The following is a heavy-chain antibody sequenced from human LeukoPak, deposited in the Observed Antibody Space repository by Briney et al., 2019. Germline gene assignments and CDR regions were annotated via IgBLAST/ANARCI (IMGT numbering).Heavy chain of an antibody. CDR2: IYYSGST. D-gene: IGHD2-15*01. CDR1: GGSISSYY. Sequence: LETLSLTCTVSGGSISSYYWSWIRQPPGKGLEWIGYIYYSGSTNYNPSLKSRVTISVDTSKNQFSLKLSSVTAADTAVYYCARNTRSRYCSGGSCYSSGWFDPWGQGTLVTVSS. CDR3: ARNTRSRYCSGGSCYSSGWFDP. V-gene: IGHV4-59*08. J-gene: IGHJ5*02.